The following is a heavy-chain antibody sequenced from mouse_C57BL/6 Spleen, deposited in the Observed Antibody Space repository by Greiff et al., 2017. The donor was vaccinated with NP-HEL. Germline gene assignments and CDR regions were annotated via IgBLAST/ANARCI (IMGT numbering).Heavy chain of an antibody. CDR3: ARSPYSYWYFDV. V-gene: IGHV1-50*01. CDR2: IDPSDSYT. J-gene: IGHJ1*03. CDR1: GYTFTSYW. D-gene: IGHD2-12*01. Sequence: QQSCKASGYTFTSYWMQWVKQRPGQGLEWIGEIDPSDSYTNYNQKFKGKATLTVDTSSSTAYMQLSSLTSEDSAVYYCARSPYSYWYFDVWGTGTTVTVSS.